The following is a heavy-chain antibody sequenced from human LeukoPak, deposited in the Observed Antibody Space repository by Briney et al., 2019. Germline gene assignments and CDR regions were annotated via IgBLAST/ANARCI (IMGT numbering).Heavy chain of an antibody. CDR2: MNPNRGNT. CDR3: ARGVVVPAAMEYYYYYYGMDV. CDR1: GYTFTSYD. Sequence: ASVKVSCKASGYTFTSYDINWVRQATGQGLEWMGWMNPNRGNTGYAQKFQGRVTMTRNTSISTAYMELSSLRSEDTAVYYCARGVVVPAAMEYYYYYYGMDVWGQGTTVTVSS. V-gene: IGHV1-8*01. D-gene: IGHD2-2*01. J-gene: IGHJ6*02.